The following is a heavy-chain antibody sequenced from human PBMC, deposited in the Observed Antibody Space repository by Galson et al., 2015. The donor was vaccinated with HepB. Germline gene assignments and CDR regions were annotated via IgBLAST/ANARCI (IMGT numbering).Heavy chain of an antibody. CDR1: GFTVSRNY. J-gene: IGHJ4*02. CDR2: ISGSGGST. V-gene: IGHV3-23*01. D-gene: IGHD2-15*01. CDR3: ARRTDGSGGSCYEN. Sequence: SLRLSCAASGFTVSRNYMSWVRQAPGKGLEWVSAISGSGGSTYYADSVKGRFTISRDNSKNTLYLQMNSLRAEDTAVYYCARRTDGSGGSCYENWGQGTLVTVSS.